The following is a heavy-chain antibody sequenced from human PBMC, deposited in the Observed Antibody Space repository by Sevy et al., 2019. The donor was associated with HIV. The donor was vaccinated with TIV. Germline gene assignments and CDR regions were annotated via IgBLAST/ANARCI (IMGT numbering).Heavy chain of an antibody. Sequence: GGSLRVSCAASGFTFSDYYMSWIRQAPGKGLEWVSYISSSGSTIYYADSVKGRFTISRDNAKNSLYLQMNSLRAEDTAVYYCARALGRAARPLVGWLDPRGQGTLVTVSS. CDR3: ARALGRAARPLVGWLDP. D-gene: IGHD6-6*01. J-gene: IGHJ5*02. CDR2: ISSSGSTI. V-gene: IGHV3-11*01. CDR1: GFTFSDYY.